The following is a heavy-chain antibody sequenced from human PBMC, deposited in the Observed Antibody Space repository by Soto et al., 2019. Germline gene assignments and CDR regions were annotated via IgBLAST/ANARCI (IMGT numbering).Heavy chain of an antibody. CDR1: GGSISSGDYY. CDR2: IYYSGST. CDR3: ARDFLTGASDAFDI. D-gene: IGHD7-27*01. J-gene: IGHJ3*02. Sequence: QVQLQESGPGLVKPSQTLSLTCTVSGGSISSGDYYWSWIRQPPGKGLEWIGYIYYSGSTYYNPSLESRVTISVDTSKNQFSLKLSSVTAADTAGYYCARDFLTGASDAFDIWGQGTMVTVSS. V-gene: IGHV4-30-4*01.